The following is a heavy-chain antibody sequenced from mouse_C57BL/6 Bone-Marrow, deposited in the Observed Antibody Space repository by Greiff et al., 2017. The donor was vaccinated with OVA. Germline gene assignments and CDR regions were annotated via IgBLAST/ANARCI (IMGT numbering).Heavy chain of an antibody. CDR2: ISPSCGYS. D-gene: IGHD2-1*01. CDR3: AREDGNWFAY. J-gene: IGHJ3*01. Sequence: QVQLKESGADLARPGASVKMSCTASGFTFTSYTMHWVQPRPGTGLEWIGYISPSCGYSTYKQKFKDKATLTADKSTSTAYMQLSSLTSEDAAVYYCAREDGNWFAYWGQGTLVTVSA. CDR1: GFTFTSYT. V-gene: IGHV1-4*01.